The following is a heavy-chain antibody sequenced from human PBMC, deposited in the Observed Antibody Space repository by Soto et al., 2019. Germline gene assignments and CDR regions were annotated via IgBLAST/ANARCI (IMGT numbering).Heavy chain of an antibody. CDR2: ISSSSSYI. J-gene: IGHJ5*02. V-gene: IGHV3-21*01. CDR1: GFTFSSYS. D-gene: IGHD1-7*01. Sequence: PGGSLRLSCAASGFTFSSYSMNWVRQAPGKGLEWVSSISSSSSYIYYADSVKGRFTISRDNAKNSLYLQMNSLRAEDTAVYYCARDRNNWNYDSDWFDPWGQGTLVTVSS. CDR3: ARDRNNWNYDSDWFDP.